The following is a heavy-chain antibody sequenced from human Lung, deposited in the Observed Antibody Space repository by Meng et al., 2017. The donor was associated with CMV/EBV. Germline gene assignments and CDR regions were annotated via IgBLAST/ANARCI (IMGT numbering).Heavy chain of an antibody. V-gene: IGHV3-30*04. CDR3: ARDGASITIFGVAAYWYFDL. D-gene: IGHD3-3*01. CDR1: GFTFSSYA. CDR2: ISYDGSNK. J-gene: IGHJ2*01. Sequence: SLKISXAASGFTFSSYAMHWVRQAPGKGLEWVAVISYDGSNKYYADSVKGRFTISRDNSKNTLYLQMNSLRAEDTAVYYCARDGASITIFGVAAYWYFDLWGRGTLATVSS.